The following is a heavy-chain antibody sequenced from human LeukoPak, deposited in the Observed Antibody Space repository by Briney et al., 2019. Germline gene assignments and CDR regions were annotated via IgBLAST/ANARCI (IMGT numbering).Heavy chain of an antibody. CDR3: ASDRLDQLVLGV. Sequence: GGSLRLSCAASGFTFSSYGMHWVRQAPGKGLEGVAVISYDGSNKYYADSVKGRFTISRDNSKNTLYLQMNSLRAEDTAVYYCASDRLDQLVLGVWGKGTTVTVSS. D-gene: IGHD6-6*01. J-gene: IGHJ6*04. CDR1: GFTFSSYG. CDR2: ISYDGSNK. V-gene: IGHV3-30*03.